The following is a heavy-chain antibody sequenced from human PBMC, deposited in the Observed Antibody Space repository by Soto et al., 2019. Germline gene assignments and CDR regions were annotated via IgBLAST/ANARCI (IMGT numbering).Heavy chain of an antibody. D-gene: IGHD3-10*01. V-gene: IGHV4-59*01. CDR3: AGYRGSLYGMDV. J-gene: IGHJ6*02. Sequence: ASETLSLTCTVSGGSISSYYWSWIRQPPGKGLEWIGYIYYSGSTNYNPSLKSRVTISVDTSKNQFSLKLSSVTAADTAVYYCAGYRGSLYGMDVWGQGTTVTVS. CDR1: GGSISSYY. CDR2: IYYSGST.